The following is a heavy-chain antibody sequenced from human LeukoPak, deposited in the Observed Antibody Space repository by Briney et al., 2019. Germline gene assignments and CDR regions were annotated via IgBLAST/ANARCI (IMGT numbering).Heavy chain of an antibody. Sequence: GASVKVSCKASGYTFTSSWVHWVRQTPGPGLEWMGIINPSDGSTIYAQNFQGRVTMTRDTSTSTVYMELSSLRSDDTAVYYCARLYGAGTTDCWGQGTLVTVSS. CDR1: GYTFTSSW. D-gene: IGHD3-10*01. CDR2: INPSDGST. CDR3: ARLYGAGTTDC. V-gene: IGHV1-46*01. J-gene: IGHJ4*02.